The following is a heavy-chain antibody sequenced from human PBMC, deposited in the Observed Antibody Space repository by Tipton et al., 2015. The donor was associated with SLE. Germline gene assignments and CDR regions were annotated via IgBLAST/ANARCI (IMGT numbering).Heavy chain of an antibody. J-gene: IGHJ4*02. Sequence: SLRLSCTASGFTFHDYAMHWVRQAPGKGLEWVSSINWDSDIIGYAGSVKGRLTISRDNAKNSLYLQMDSLRAEDTAFYYCAKVSEWLSYWGQGTLVTVSS. CDR1: GFTFHDYA. CDR3: AKVSEWLSY. D-gene: IGHD3-3*01. V-gene: IGHV3-9*01. CDR2: INWDSDII.